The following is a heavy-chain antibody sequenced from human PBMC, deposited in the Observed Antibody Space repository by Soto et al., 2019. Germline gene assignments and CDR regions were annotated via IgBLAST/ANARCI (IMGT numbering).Heavy chain of an antibody. CDR1: GGTFSSYA. CDR3: ATRYSYGPEDFGSLDY. J-gene: IGHJ4*02. D-gene: IGHD5-18*01. Sequence: QVQLVQSGAEVKKPGSSVKVSCKASGGTFSSYAIIWVRQAPGQGLEWMGGIIPIFGTANYAQKFQGRVTITADESTSTAYMELSSLRSEATAVYYCATRYSYGPEDFGSLDYWGQGTLVTVSS. CDR2: IIPIFGTA. V-gene: IGHV1-69*12.